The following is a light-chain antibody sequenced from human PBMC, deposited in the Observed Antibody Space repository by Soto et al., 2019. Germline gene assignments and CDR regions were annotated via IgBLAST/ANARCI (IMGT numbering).Light chain of an antibody. CDR1: QSISTW. J-gene: IGKJ1*01. Sequence: DIQMTQSPSTLSASVGDRVTITCRASQSISTWLAWYQLKPGKAPKLLIYVASSLESGVPSRFSGSGSGTEFTLTIRSLQPDDFATYYCQQYNTNSRTFGQGTKVEIK. CDR3: QQYNTNSRT. CDR2: VAS. V-gene: IGKV1-5*01.